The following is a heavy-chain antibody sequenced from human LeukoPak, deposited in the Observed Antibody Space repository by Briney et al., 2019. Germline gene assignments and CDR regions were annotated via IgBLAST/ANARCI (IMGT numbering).Heavy chain of an antibody. CDR3: ASDRTIAAAVDPFDI. CDR2: IIPLLGIV. Sequence: SVKVSCKASGGTFSSYAISWVRQAPGHGLDWMGRIIPLLGIVNYAQKFQGKVTITADKSTNTAYMELSSLRSEDTAMYYCASDRTIAAAVDPFDIWGQGTMVTVSS. J-gene: IGHJ3*02. D-gene: IGHD6-13*01. CDR1: GGTFSSYA. V-gene: IGHV1-69*04.